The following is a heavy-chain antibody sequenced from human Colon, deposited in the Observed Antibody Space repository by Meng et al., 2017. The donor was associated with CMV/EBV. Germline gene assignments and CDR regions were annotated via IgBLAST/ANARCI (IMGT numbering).Heavy chain of an antibody. V-gene: IGHV4-34*01. CDR1: GESFSGYY. CDR2: SYYTGST. J-gene: IGHJ4*01. CDR3: ARATKSSCWEVLDY. D-gene: IGHD2-2*01. Sequence: QVRLQQWGAGLLKPSETLSPTCAVYGESFSGYYWTWIRQPPGRGLEWIGESYYTGSTNYSPSLKSRVTISLDTSKNQFSLKLNSVTAADTAVYYCARATKSSCWEVLDYWGHGTLVTVSS.